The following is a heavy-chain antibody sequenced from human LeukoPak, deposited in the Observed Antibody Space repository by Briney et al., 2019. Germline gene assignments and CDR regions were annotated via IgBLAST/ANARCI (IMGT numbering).Heavy chain of an antibody. CDR1: GYSFSSYW. V-gene: IGHV5-51*01. CDR3: ARPDSRSSPWGWLDP. D-gene: IGHD6-6*01. J-gene: IGHJ5*02. Sequence: GESLKISCKGSGYSFSSYWIGWVRQMPGKGLGWMGIIYPGDSDTKHSPSFQGQVTISADKSINTAYLQWSSLKASDTGMYYCARPDSRSSPWGWLDPWGQGTLVTVSS. CDR2: IYPGDSDT.